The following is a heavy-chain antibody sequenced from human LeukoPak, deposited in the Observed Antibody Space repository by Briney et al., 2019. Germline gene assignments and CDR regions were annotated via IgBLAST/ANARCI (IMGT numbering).Heavy chain of an antibody. J-gene: IGHJ4*02. CDR3: ARSPTNGYYYDY. Sequence: SVKVSSKASGGTFSSYAISWVRQAPGQGLEWMGGIIPIFGTANYAQKFQGRVTITADESTSTAYMELSSLRSEDTAVYYCARSPTNGYYYDYWGQGTLVTVSS. V-gene: IGHV1-69*13. CDR2: IIPIFGTA. CDR1: GGTFSSYA. D-gene: IGHD3-22*01.